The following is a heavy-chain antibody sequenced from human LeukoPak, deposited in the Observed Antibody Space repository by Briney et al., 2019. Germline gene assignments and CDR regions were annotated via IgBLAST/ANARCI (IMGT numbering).Heavy chain of an antibody. J-gene: IGHJ5*01. V-gene: IGHV4-59*01. Sequence: PSETLSLTCTVSGGAISSSYWSWIRQSPGKGLEWIGYIYYTGSANYNPSLKSRVTLSVDTSKNQFSLKLSSVTAADTAVYYCAREGTTGRNLNWFDSWGQGTLVTVSS. CDR3: AREGTTGRNLNWFDS. D-gene: IGHD1-1*01. CDR1: GGAISSSY. CDR2: IYYTGSA.